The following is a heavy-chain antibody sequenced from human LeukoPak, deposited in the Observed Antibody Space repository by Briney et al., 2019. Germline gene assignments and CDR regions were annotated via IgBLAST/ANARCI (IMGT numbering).Heavy chain of an antibody. J-gene: IGHJ5*02. D-gene: IGHD3-22*01. V-gene: IGHV4-59*08. CDR1: GGSISSYY. Sequence: PSETLSLTCTVSGGSISSYYWSWIRQPPGKGLEWIGYIYYSGSTNYNPSLKSRVTISVDTSKNQFSLKLSSVTAADTAVYYCARHWSACYYDSSGYYPNWFDPWGQGTLVTVSS. CDR3: ARHWSACYYDSSGYYPNWFDP. CDR2: IYYSGST.